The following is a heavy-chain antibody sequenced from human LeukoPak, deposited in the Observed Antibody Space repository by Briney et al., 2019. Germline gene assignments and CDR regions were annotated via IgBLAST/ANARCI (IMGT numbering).Heavy chain of an antibody. CDR2: ISSGGSTI. Sequence: GGSLRLSCAASGFTFSSYSMSWVRQAPGKGLEWVSYISSGGSTIYYPDSVRGRFTISRDNAKNSLFLRMNSLRDEDTALYYCARSRGNQLSFDYWGQGTLVTVSS. D-gene: IGHD3-22*01. CDR1: GFTFSSYS. V-gene: IGHV3-48*02. CDR3: ARSRGNQLSFDY. J-gene: IGHJ4*02.